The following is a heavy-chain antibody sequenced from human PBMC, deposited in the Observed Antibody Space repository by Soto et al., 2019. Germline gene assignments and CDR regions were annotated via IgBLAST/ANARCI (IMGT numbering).Heavy chain of an antibody. CDR3: AKDRDYTYLRGGGMDV. CDR2: ISYDGSNK. V-gene: IGHV3-30*18. Sequence: QVQLVESGGGVVQPGRSLRLSCAASGFTFSSYGMHWVRQAPGKGLEWGAVISYDGSNKYYADSVKGRFTISRDNSKNTLYLQMNSLRAEDTAVYYCAKDRDYTYLRGGGMDVWGQGTTVTVSS. D-gene: IGHD4-4*01. J-gene: IGHJ6*02. CDR1: GFTFSSYG.